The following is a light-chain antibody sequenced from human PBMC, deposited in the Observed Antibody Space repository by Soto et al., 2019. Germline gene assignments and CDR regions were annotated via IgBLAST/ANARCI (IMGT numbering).Light chain of an antibody. CDR1: QSVVQSATNKNY. CDR2: WAS. V-gene: IGKV4-1*01. Sequence: DIVITQSPASLAVSLGERATIPCKSSQSVVQSATNKNYLAWYQQKPGQPPKLLISWASTRESGVPDRFSGSGSGTDFTLTISSLQAEDVAVYYCQQYYSLYTFGQGTKLEI. J-gene: IGKJ2*01. CDR3: QQYYSLYT.